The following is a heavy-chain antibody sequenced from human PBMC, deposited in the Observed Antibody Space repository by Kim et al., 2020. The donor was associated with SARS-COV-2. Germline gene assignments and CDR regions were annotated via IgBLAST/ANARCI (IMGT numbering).Heavy chain of an antibody. CDR2: ISAYNGNT. Sequence: VKVSCKASGYTFTSYGISWVRQAPGQGLEWMGWISAYNGNTNYAQKLQGRVTMTTDTSTSTAYMELRSLRSDDTAMYYCARDDGITIFGVVIYSSNPHFDYWGQGTLVTVSS. V-gene: IGHV1-18*01. J-gene: IGHJ4*02. CDR1: GYTFTSYG. D-gene: IGHD3-3*01. CDR3: ARDDGITIFGVVIYSSNPHFDY.